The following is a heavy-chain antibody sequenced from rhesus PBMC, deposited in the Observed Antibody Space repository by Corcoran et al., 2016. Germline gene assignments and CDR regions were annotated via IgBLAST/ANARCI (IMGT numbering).Heavy chain of an antibody. J-gene: IGHJ4*01. V-gene: IGHV4-122*02. CDR1: GGSIRSNY. D-gene: IGHD5-24*01. CDR3: ARGGYQRVQLGYFDY. Sequence: QLQLQESGPGLVKPSETLSLTCAVSGGSIRSNYWSWIRQPPGNGLEWIVYISYIGRPSYNPPLKSRVTISRDTSKNQFSLKLSSVTAADTAVYYCARGGYQRVQLGYFDYWGQGVLVTVSS. CDR2: ISYIGRP.